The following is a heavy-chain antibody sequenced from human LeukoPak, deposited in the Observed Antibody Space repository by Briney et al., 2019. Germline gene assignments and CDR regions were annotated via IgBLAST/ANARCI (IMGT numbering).Heavy chain of an antibody. CDR2: IIPIFGTA. CDR3: ARGNAYEYSSSSIGMGEYYYYYYMDV. D-gene: IGHD6-6*01. V-gene: IGHV1-69*06. CDR1: GGTFSSYA. J-gene: IGHJ6*03. Sequence: GSSVKVSCKASGGTFSSYAISWVRQAPGQGLEWMGGIIPIFGTANYAQKFQGRVTITADKSTSTAHMELSSLRSEDTAVYYCARGNAYEYSSSSIGMGEYYYYYYMDVWGKGTTVTVSS.